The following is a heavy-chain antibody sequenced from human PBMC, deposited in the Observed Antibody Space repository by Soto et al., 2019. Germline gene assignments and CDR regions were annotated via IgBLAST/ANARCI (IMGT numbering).Heavy chain of an antibody. Sequence: GESLRPSCAAFGLTVSGKYYMSWVRQAPGKGLEWLSGLYDLDGTYYADSVKGRFITSGDRSKNIVYLQINDLRHDDTAGYYCASGHLREHPYDGWGQGTTVTVSS. CDR2: LYDLDGT. CDR1: GLTVSGKYY. D-gene: IGHD5-12*01. CDR3: ASGHLREHPYDG. V-gene: IGHV3-53*01. J-gene: IGHJ3*01.